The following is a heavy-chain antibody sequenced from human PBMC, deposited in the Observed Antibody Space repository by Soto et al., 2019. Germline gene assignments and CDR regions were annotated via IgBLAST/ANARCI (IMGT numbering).Heavy chain of an antibody. CDR3: ARGSYDSSGYYDY. J-gene: IGHJ4*02. CDR2: IYHSGST. Sequence: SLTCAVSGGSISSGGYSWSWIRQPPGKGLDWIGYIYHSGSTYYNPSLKSRVTISVDRSKNKFSLKLSSVTAADTAVYYCARGSYDSSGYYDYWGQGNLVTVYS. D-gene: IGHD3-22*01. V-gene: IGHV4-30-2*01. CDR1: GGSISSGGYS.